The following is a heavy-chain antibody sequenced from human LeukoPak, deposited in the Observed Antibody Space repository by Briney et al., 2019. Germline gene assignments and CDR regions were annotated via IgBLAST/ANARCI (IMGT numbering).Heavy chain of an antibody. CDR2: IYHSGTT. J-gene: IGHJ4*02. CDR1: SYSISSGYY. V-gene: IGHV4-38-2*02. Sequence: SETLSLTCTVSSYSISSGYYWGWIRQPPGKVLEWIGSIYHSGTTYYNPSLKSRVTISVDTSKNQFSLKLSSVTAADTAVYYCAREGQVGYDYWGQGTLVTVSS. CDR3: AREGQVGYDY. D-gene: IGHD1-26*01.